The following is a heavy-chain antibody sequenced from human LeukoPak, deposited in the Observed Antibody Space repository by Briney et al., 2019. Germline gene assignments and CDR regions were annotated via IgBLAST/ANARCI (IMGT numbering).Heavy chain of an antibody. D-gene: IGHD1-26*01. J-gene: IGHJ6*03. V-gene: IGHV1-69*06. CDR2: IIPIFGTA. Sequence: GASVKVSCKASGGTFSSYAISWVRQAPGQGLEWMGGIIPIFGTANYAQKFQGRVTITADKSTSTAYMELSSLRSEDTAVYYCARGIQSFSYYYYYYYMDVWGKGTTVTVSS. CDR3: ARGIQSFSYYYYYYYMDV. CDR1: GGTFSSYA.